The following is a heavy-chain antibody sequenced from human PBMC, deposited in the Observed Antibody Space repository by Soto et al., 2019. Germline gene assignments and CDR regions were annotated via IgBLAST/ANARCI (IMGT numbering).Heavy chain of an antibody. V-gene: IGHV1-69*02. CDR3: ARVIGIVVVPAAMNAFDI. CDR2: IIPILGIA. CDR1: GGTFSSYT. J-gene: IGHJ3*02. D-gene: IGHD2-2*01. Sequence: ASVKVSCKASGGTFSSYTISWVRQAPGQGLEWMGRIIPILGIANYAQKFQGRVTITADKCTSTAYMELSSLRSEDTAVYYCARVIGIVVVPAAMNAFDIWGQGTMVTVS.